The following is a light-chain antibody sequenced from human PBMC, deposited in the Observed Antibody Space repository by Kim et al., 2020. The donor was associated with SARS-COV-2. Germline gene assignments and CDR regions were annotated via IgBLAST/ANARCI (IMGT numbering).Light chain of an antibody. CDR3: QQYSSSPAT. V-gene: IGKV3-20*01. J-gene: IGKJ1*01. CDR2: GAS. CDR1: QSVSSNY. Sequence: EIVLTQSPGTLSLSPGERATLSCRASQSVSSNYLAWYQQKPGQAPRLLIYGASSRATGIPDRFSGSGSGTDFTLTITRLEPEDFAEYYCQQYSSSPATFGQGTKVEVK.